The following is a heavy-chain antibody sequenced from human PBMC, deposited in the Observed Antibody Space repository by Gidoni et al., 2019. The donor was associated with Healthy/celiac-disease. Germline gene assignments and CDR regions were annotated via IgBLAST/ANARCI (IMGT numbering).Heavy chain of an antibody. CDR2: IWYDGSNK. D-gene: IGHD6-19*01. Sequence: QVQLVESGGGVVQPGRSLRLSCAASGFTFSSYGMHWVRQAPGKGLEWVAVIWYDGSNKYYADSVKGRFTISRDNSKNTLYLQMNSLRAEDTAVYYCARDSDSSGWYGGEFDYWGQGTLVTVSS. V-gene: IGHV3-33*01. CDR1: GFTFSSYG. J-gene: IGHJ4*02. CDR3: ARDSDSSGWYGGEFDY.